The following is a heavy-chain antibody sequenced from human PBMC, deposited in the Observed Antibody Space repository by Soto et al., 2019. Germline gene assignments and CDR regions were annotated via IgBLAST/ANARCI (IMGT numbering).Heavy chain of an antibody. V-gene: IGHV3-30*18. D-gene: IGHD3-3*01. J-gene: IGHJ4*02. CDR2: ISYDGSNK. CDR3: AKSLHYDFWSGYPDFDY. Sequence: PGGSLRLSCAASGFTFSSYGMHWVRQAPGKGLEWVAVISYDGSNKYYADSVKGRFTISRDNSKNTLYLQMNSLRAEDTAVYYCAKSLHYDFWSGYPDFDYWGQGTLVTVSS. CDR1: GFTFSSYG.